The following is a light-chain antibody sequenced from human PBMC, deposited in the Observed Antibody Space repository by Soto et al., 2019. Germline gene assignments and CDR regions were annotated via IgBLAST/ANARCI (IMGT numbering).Light chain of an antibody. CDR1: QSVSSNY. Sequence: EIVLTQSPGTLSLSPGERATLSCRASQSVSSNYLAWYQQKPGQAPRLLIYLASSRATGIPDRFSGSGSGTDFTLTISRLEPEVFAVYYCQQSGTSPFTFGPGTKVDIK. CDR2: LAS. J-gene: IGKJ3*01. V-gene: IGKV3-20*01. CDR3: QQSGTSPFT.